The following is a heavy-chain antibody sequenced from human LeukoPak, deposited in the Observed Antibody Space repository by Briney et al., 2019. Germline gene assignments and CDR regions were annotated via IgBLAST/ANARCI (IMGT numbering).Heavy chain of an antibody. J-gene: IGHJ6*02. CDR3: ARYTPDYYDSSGYLPWLNYYGMDV. V-gene: IGHV1-69*06. Sequence: SVKVSCKASGGTFSSYAISWVRQAPGQGLEWMGGIIPIFGTVNYAQKFQGRVTITADKSTNTAYIKLTSLRSEDTAVYYCARYTPDYYDSSGYLPWLNYYGMDVWGQGTTVTVSS. CDR2: IIPIFGTV. CDR1: GGTFSSYA. D-gene: IGHD3-22*01.